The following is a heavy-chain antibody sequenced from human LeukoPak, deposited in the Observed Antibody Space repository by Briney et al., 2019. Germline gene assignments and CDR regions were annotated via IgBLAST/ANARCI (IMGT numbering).Heavy chain of an antibody. CDR3: ARHVAGSSRDY. J-gene: IGHJ4*02. D-gene: IGHD6-13*01. Sequence: SDTLSLTCTVSGVSITSYYWTWIRQPPGKGLEWVGYIHTSGHTNYSPSLKSRVTMSLDTSKNQFSLRVNSVTDADTAMYYCARHVAGSSRDYWGQGTLVIVSS. CDR2: IHTSGHT. V-gene: IGHV4-4*09. CDR1: GVSITSYY.